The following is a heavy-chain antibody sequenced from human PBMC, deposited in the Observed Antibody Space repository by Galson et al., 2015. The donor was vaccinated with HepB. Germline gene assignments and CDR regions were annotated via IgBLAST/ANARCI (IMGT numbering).Heavy chain of an antibody. CDR3: ARAREMSTLLDAFDI. CDR2: IIPIFGST. D-gene: IGHD5-24*01. J-gene: IGHJ3*02. CDR1: GGAFSSYA. Sequence: VKVSCKASGGAFSSYAIIWVRQAPGQGLEWMGGIIPIFGSTNSAQKFQGRVAITADESTSTAYLELTGLRSEDTAVYYCARAREMSTLLDAFDIWAQGTMVTVSS. V-gene: IGHV1-69*13.